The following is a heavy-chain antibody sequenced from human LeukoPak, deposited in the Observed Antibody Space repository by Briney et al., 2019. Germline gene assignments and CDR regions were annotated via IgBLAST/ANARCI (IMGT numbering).Heavy chain of an antibody. V-gene: IGHV3-48*04. CDR1: GFTFSSYN. D-gene: IGHD1-26*01. Sequence: GGSLRLSCAASGFTFSSYNMNWVRQAPGKGLEWVSYISSSSSSIYYADSVKGRFTISRDNAKNSLFLQMNSLRADDTAVYYCARDKDVGATLLDYWGQGTLVTVSS. CDR2: ISSSSSSI. J-gene: IGHJ4*02. CDR3: ARDKDVGATLLDY.